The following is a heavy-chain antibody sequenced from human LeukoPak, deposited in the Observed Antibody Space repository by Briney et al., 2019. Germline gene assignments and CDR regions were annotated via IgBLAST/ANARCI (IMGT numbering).Heavy chain of an antibody. CDR2: IYYSGST. Sequence: SETLSLTCTVSGGSISSDYWSWIRQPPGKGLEWIGSIYYSGSTYYNPSLKSRVTISVDTSKNQFSLKLSSVTAADTAVYYCASPRGIAAAGTGSIDYWGQGTLVTVSS. D-gene: IGHD6-13*01. J-gene: IGHJ4*02. V-gene: IGHV4-39*01. CDR3: ASPRGIAAAGTGSIDY. CDR1: GGSISSDY.